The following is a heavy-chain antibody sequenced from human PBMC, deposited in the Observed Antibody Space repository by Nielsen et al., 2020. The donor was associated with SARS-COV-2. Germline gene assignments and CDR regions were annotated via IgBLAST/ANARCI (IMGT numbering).Heavy chain of an antibody. CDR1: GFTFSSYS. CDR3: AKSWSSSGWPYYFDY. J-gene: IGHJ4*02. Sequence: GGSLRLSCAASGFTFSSYSMNWVRQAPGKGLEWVSSISSSSSYIYYADSVKGRFTISRDNSKNTLYLQMSGLRPEDTAVYYCAKSWSSSGWPYYFDYWGQGTLVTVSS. D-gene: IGHD6-19*01. V-gene: IGHV3-21*04. CDR2: ISSSSSYI.